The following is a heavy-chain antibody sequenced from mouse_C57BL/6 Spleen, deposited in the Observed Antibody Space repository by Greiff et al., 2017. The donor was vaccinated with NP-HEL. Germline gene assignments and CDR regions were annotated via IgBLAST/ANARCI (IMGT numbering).Heavy chain of an antibody. Sequence: VQLQQSGAELVGPGTSVKVSCKASGYAFTNYLIEWVKQRPGQGLEWIGVINPGSGGTNYNEKFKGKATLTADKSSSTAYMQLSSLTSEDSAVYFCARDDYDWYFDVWGTGTTVTVSS. CDR3: ARDDYDWYFDV. J-gene: IGHJ1*03. CDR1: GYAFTNYL. V-gene: IGHV1-54*01. CDR2: INPGSGGT. D-gene: IGHD2-4*01.